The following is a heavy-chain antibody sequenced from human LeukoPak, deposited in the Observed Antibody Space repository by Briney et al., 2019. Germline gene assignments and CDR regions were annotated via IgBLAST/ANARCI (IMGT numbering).Heavy chain of an antibody. J-gene: IGHJ4*02. V-gene: IGHV3-7*01. D-gene: IGHD5-24*01. Sequence: GSLILYCAGSGFTFSSYSMGWVRQAPGKGLEWVANIKDSGIEKEYVDSVKGRFTISRDNAKNSLYLQMNSLRVEDTALYFCARGRGTQSEFDYWGKATQVTVSS. CDR1: GFTFSSYS. CDR3: ARGRGTQSEFDY. CDR2: IKDSGIEK.